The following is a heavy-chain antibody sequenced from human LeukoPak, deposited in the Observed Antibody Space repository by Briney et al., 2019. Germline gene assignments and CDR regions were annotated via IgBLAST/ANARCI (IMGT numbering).Heavy chain of an antibody. D-gene: IGHD6-19*01. CDR1: GYSFTSNW. CDR3: SKSIVAGYFDY. CDR2: IYPGDSDT. J-gene: IGHJ4*02. V-gene: IGHV5-51*01. Sequence: GESLKISSKGWGYSFTSNWIGWVRQMPGKGLEWMGIIYPGDSDTRCSPSFQGQVTISADKSISTSYLQWNGLNASDTAMYYWSKSIVAGYFDYSGQGALVTVSS.